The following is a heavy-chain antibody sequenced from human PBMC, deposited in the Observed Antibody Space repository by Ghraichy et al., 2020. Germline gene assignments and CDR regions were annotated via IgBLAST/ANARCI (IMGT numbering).Heavy chain of an antibody. CDR2: IYNGGST. J-gene: IGHJ3*02. D-gene: IGHD2-15*01. V-gene: IGHV4-59*01. Sequence: SETLSLTCTVSGGSINNYYWSWIRQPPGKGLEWIGFIYNGGSTNYNPSLSSRVTLSVDSSKNHFSLKLSSVTAADTAGYYCARELPRGGFDIWGQGTMVTVSS. CDR1: GGSINNYY. CDR3: ARELPRGGFDI.